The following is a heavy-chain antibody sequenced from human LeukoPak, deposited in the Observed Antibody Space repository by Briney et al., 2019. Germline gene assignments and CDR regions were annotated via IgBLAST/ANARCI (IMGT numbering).Heavy chain of an antibody. CDR3: ARAVGATHFDY. CDR1: GFTFSDYY. D-gene: IGHD1-26*01. Sequence: GGSLRLSCAASGFTFSDYYMSWIRQAPGKGLEWVSYISSSSSYTNYADSVNGRFTISRDNAKNSLYLQMSTLRAEDAAVYYCARAVGATHFDYWGQGTQVTVSS. CDR2: ISSSSSYT. V-gene: IGHV3-11*06. J-gene: IGHJ4*02.